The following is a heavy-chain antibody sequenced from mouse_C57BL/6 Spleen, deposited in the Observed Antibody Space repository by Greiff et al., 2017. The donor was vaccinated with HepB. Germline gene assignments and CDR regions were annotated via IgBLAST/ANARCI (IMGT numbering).Heavy chain of an antibody. V-gene: IGHV1-50*01. J-gene: IGHJ4*01. Sequence: QVQLQQPGAELVKPGASVKLSCKASGYTFTSYWMQWVKQRPGQGLEWIGEIDPSDSYTNYNQKFKGKATLTVDTSSTTAYMQLSSLTSEDSAVYYCARGTGSTTVKAMDYWGQGTSVTVSS. CDR2: IDPSDSYT. D-gene: IGHD1-1*01. CDR3: ARGTGSTTVKAMDY. CDR1: GYTFTSYW.